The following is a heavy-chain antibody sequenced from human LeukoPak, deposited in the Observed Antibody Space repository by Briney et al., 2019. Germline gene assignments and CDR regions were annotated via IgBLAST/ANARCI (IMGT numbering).Heavy chain of an antibody. D-gene: IGHD3-10*01. J-gene: IGHJ3*02. V-gene: IGHV3-15*07. Sequence: GGSLRLSCAASGFIFSQYSINWVRQAPGKGLEWVGRVKSKTHGGTTDYAAPVKGRFAISRDDSGDTLYLQMNSLKIEDTAVYFCTTDLGSGRRNDAFDIWGQGTMVTVSS. CDR2: VKSKTHGGTT. CDR1: GFIFSQYS. CDR3: TTDLGSGRRNDAFDI.